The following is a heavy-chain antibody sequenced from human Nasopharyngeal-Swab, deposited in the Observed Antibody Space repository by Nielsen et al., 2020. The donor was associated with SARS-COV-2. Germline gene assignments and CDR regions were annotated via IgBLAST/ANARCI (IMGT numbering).Heavy chain of an antibody. Sequence: SETLSLTCAVYGGSFSGYYWSWIRQPPGKGLEWIGEINHSGSTNYNPSLKSRVTISVDTSKNKFSLKLSSVTAADTAVYYCEIPRGYRYGYSPPKYWGQGTLVTVSS. J-gene: IGHJ4*02. D-gene: IGHD5-18*01. CDR2: INHSGST. V-gene: IGHV4-34*01. CDR1: GGSFSGYY. CDR3: EIPRGYRYGYSPPKY.